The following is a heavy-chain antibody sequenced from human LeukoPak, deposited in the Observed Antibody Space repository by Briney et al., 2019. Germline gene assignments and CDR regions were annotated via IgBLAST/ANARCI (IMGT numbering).Heavy chain of an antibody. D-gene: IGHD3-3*01. CDR3: ARGAGKEWLTNESEFDY. CDR2: IYYSGST. J-gene: IGHJ4*02. Sequence: SETLSLTCTVSGGSISSYYWSWIRQPPGKGLEWIGYIYYSGSTNYNPSLKSRVTISVDTSKNQFSLKLSSVTAADTAVYYCARGAGKEWLTNESEFDYWGQGTLVTVSS. CDR1: GGSISSYY. V-gene: IGHV4-59*01.